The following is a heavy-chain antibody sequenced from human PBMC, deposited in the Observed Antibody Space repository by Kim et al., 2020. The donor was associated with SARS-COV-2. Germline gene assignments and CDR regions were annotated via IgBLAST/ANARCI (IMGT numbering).Heavy chain of an antibody. V-gene: IGHV4-61*01. CDR3: ARSLGGTDAFDV. CDR1: GGSVNIDNYN. J-gene: IGHJ3*01. CDR2: IHYSGST. Sequence: SETLSLTCNVSGGSVNIDNYNWTWIRQPPGKRLEWIGYIHYSGSTNYIPSLRNRVTMSVDTSNKQFSLKMLYVTAADTALYYCARSLGGTDAFDVWGQGKMVTVSS. D-gene: IGHD1-26*01.